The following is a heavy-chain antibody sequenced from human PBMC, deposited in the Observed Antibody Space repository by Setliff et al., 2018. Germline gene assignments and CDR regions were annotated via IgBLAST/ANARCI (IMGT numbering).Heavy chain of an antibody. CDR3: ARHRVGNSGYAIPILDF. J-gene: IGHJ4*02. D-gene: IGHD5-12*01. CDR2: IYPSNFNI. CDR1: GYSFTDYW. V-gene: IGHV5-51*01. Sequence: PGESLTISCEASGYSFTDYWIAWVRQMPGKGLEWMGIIYPSNFNIKYSPSFEAQITFSVDKSITTAYLQWSSLKASDTAIYYCARHRVGNSGYAIPILDFWGQGALVTVSS.